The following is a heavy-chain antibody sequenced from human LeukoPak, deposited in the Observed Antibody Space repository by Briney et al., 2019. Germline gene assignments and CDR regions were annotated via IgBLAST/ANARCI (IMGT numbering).Heavy chain of an antibody. J-gene: IGHJ4*02. CDR2: INHSGST. D-gene: IGHD3-10*01. Sequence: PSETLSLTCAVYGGSFSGYYWSWTRQPPGKGLEWIGEINHSGSTNYNPSLKSRVTISVDTSKNQFSLKLSSVTAADTAVYYCASSSGYWGQGTLVTVSS. V-gene: IGHV4-34*01. CDR3: ASSSGY. CDR1: GGSFSGYY.